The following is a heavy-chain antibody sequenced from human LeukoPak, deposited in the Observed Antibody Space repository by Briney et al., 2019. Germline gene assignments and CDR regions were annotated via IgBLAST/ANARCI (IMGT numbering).Heavy chain of an antibody. V-gene: IGHV1-69*05. Sequence: SVKVSCKPSGGTFSTYAISWVRQAPGQGLEWMGRLIPIFGTVNYAQNFQGKVTITTDESTSTAYMELSSLRSEDTAVYYCASEENWFDPWGQGTLVTVSS. CDR1: GGTFSTYA. CDR2: LIPIFGTV. J-gene: IGHJ5*02. CDR3: ASEENWFDP.